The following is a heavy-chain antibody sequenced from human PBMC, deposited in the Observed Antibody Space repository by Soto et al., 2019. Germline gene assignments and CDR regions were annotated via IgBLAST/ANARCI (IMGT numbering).Heavy chain of an antibody. CDR1: GGSISSSSYY. Sequence: SETLSLTCTVSGGSISSSSYYWGWIRQPPGKGLEWIGSIYYSGSTYYNPSLKSRVTISVDTSKNQFSLKLSSVTAADTAVYYCARQGYDFWSGYYYVVDYYYYMDVWGKGTTVT. D-gene: IGHD3-3*01. CDR2: IYYSGST. J-gene: IGHJ6*03. CDR3: ARQGYDFWSGYYYVVDYYYYMDV. V-gene: IGHV4-39*01.